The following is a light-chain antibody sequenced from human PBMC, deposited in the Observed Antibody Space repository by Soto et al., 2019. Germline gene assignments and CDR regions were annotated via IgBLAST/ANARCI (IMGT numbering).Light chain of an antibody. CDR2: DAS. CDR3: QQYNAYST. V-gene: IGKV1-5*01. J-gene: IGKJ1*01. Sequence: DIQMTQSPSTLSASVGDRVTITCRASQSISSWLAWYQQKPGKAPQLLIYDASSLESGVPSRFSGSGSGTEFTLTISSLQPDDFATDYCQQYNAYSTFGQGTKVEIK. CDR1: QSISSW.